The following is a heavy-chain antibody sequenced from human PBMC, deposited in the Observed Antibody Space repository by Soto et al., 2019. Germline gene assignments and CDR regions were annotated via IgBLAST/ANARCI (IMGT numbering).Heavy chain of an antibody. CDR3: AHSFSYVDYFDY. Sequence: QITLKESGPTLVKPTQTLTLTCTFSGFSLSTSGVGVGWIRQPPGKALEWLALIYWDDDKRYSPSLKSRLTTTKDPSKNQVVLTMTNMDPVDTATYYCAHSFSYVDYFDYWGQGTLVTVSS. CDR1: GFSLSTSGVG. J-gene: IGHJ4*02. V-gene: IGHV2-5*02. D-gene: IGHD2-21*01. CDR2: IYWDDDK.